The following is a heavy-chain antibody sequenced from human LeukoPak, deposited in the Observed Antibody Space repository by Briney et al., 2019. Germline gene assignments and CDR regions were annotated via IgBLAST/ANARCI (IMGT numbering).Heavy chain of an antibody. V-gene: IGHV3-7*01. Sequence: GGSLRLSCAASGFTFSSYWMSWVRQAPGKGLGWVANIKQDGSEKYYVDSGKGRFTISRDNAKNSLYLQMNSLRAEDTAVYYCARQDYGDYGYFDYWGQGTLVTVSS. CDR3: ARQDYGDYGYFDY. D-gene: IGHD4-17*01. CDR1: GFTFSSYW. CDR2: IKQDGSEK. J-gene: IGHJ4*02.